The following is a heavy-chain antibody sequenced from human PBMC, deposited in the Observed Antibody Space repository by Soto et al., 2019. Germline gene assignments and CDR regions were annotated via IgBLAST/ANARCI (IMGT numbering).Heavy chain of an antibody. V-gene: IGHV4-30-2*06. CDR3: ARGLNSNYFDY. CDR2: ISHRGST. Sequence: PSETLSLTCAVSGGSISSGGYSWTWIRQSPGMGLEWIGYISHRGSTSYNPSLKSRVTISVDMSKNQFSLKLTSVIAADTAVYYCARGLNSNYFDYWGQGTLVTVSS. CDR1: GGSISSGGYS. D-gene: IGHD4-4*01. J-gene: IGHJ4*02.